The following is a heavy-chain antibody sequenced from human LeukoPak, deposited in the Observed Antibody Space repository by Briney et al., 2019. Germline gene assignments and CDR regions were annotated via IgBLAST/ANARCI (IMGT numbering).Heavy chain of an antibody. J-gene: IGHJ5*02. D-gene: IGHD3-3*01. CDR3: AREGITIGPNWFDP. V-gene: IGHV1-69*05. Sequence: SVSVSCKASGGTFSSYAISWVRQAPGQGLEWMGGIIPIFGTANYAQKFQGRVTIATDESTSTAYKELSSLRSEDTAVYYCAREGITIGPNWFDPWGQGTLVTVSS. CDR2: IIPIFGTA. CDR1: GGTFSSYA.